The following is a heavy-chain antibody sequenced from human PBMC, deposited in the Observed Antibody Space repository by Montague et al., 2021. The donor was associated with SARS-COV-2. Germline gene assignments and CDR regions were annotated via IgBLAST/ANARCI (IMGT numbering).Heavy chain of an antibody. D-gene: IGHD2/OR15-2a*01. V-gene: IGHV4-31*03. CDR2: IHHSGST. Sequence: TLSLTCTVSGASISGGSYYWNWIRQLPGKGLEWIGYIHHSGSTYYTPSLQSRVAISVDTSKNEFSLKMTAVTAADTAVYYCARDGDEGYFFEYWGKGLLVTVSS. CDR3: ARDGDEGYFFEY. J-gene: IGHJ4*02. CDR1: GASISGGSYY.